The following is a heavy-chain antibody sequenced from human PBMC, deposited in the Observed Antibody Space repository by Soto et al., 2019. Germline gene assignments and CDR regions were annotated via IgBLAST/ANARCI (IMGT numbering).Heavy chain of an antibody. CDR3: ARGSCSSTSCYKEYYFDL. D-gene: IGHD2-2*02. Sequence: SVKVSFKASGGTFIGYAIGWVRQAPGQGLEWMGEIIPMFGTSNYAQKFQGRVTITADESTSTAYMELSSLRSEDTAVYYCARGSCSSTSCYKEYYFDLWGQGTLVTVSS. CDR2: IIPMFGTS. J-gene: IGHJ4*02. V-gene: IGHV1-69*13. CDR1: GGTFIGYA.